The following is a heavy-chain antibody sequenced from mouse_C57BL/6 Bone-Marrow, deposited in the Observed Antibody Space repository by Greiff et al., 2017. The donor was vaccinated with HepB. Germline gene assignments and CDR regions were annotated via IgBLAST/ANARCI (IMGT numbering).Heavy chain of an antibody. CDR2: INPSSGYT. CDR1: GYTFTSYW. V-gene: IGHV1-7*01. D-gene: IGHD1-1*01. CDR3: ARGVTTERYFDV. Sequence: QVHVKQSGAELAKPGASVKLSCKASGYTFTSYWMHWVNQRPGQGLEWIGYINPSSGYTKYNQKFKDKATLTADKSSSTAYMQLSSLTYEDSAVYYCARGVTTERYFDVWGTGTTVTVSS. J-gene: IGHJ1*03.